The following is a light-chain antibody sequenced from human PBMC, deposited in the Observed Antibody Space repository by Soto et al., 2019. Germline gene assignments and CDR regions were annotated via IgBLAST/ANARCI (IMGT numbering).Light chain of an antibody. V-gene: IGKV3-11*01. CDR3: QQYNSYSSFT. Sequence: EIVLTQSPATLSLSPGERATLSCRASQSVSSYLAWYQQKPGQAPRLLIYDASSLESGVPSRFSGSGSGTEFTLTISSLQPDDFATYYCQQYNSYSSFTFGPGTKVDIK. CDR2: DAS. CDR1: QSVSSY. J-gene: IGKJ3*01.